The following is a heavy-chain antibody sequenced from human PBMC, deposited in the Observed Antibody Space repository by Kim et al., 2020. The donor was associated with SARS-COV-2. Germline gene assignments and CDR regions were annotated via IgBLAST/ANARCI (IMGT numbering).Heavy chain of an antibody. Sequence: GGSLRLSCAASGFTFSSYGMHWVRQAPGKGLEWVAVISYDGSNKYYADSVKGRFTISRDNSKNTLYLQMNSLRAEDTAVYYCAKGTSYSSSWTPYYGMDVWGQGTTVTVS. CDR3: AKGTSYSSSWTPYYGMDV. V-gene: IGHV3-30*18. D-gene: IGHD6-13*01. CDR1: GFTFSSYG. J-gene: IGHJ6*02. CDR2: ISYDGSNK.